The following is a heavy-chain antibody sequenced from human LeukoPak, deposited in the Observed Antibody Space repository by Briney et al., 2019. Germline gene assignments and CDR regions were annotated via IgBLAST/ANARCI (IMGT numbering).Heavy chain of an antibody. D-gene: IGHD2-21*01. CDR2: ISHSSDAI. CDR3: AGVSPRVFAN. Sequence: GGSLRLSCAASGFTFSTYGMNWVRQAPGKGLEWVSYISHSSDAIYYPDSVKGRFTISRDNAKNSLYLQMNSLRDEDTAVYYCAGVSPRVFANWGQGTLVTVSS. J-gene: IGHJ4*02. CDR1: GFTFSTYG. V-gene: IGHV3-48*02.